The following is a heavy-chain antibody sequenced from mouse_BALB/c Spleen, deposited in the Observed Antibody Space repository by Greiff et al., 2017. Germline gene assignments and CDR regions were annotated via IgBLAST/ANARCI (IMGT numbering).Heavy chain of an antibody. Sequence: VQLQQPGAELVKPGTSVKLSCKASGYNFTSYWINWVKLRPGQGLEWIGDIYPGSGSTNYNEKFKSKATLTVDTSSSTAYMQLSSLASDDSAVYFCARNYGSRYYYAMDYWGQGTSVTVSS. V-gene: IGHV1-55*01. CDR1: GYNFTSYW. D-gene: IGHD1-1*01. CDR2: IYPGSGST. CDR3: ARNYGSRYYYAMDY. J-gene: IGHJ4*01.